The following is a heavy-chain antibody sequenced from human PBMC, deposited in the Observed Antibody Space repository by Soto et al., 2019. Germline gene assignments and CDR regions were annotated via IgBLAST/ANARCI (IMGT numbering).Heavy chain of an antibody. Sequence: SSETLSLTCTVSGGSISSYYWSWIRQPPGKGLEWIGYIYYSGSTNYNPSLKSRVTISVDTSKNQFSLKLSSVTAADTAVYYCARNLDYWGQGTLVTVSS. J-gene: IGHJ4*02. V-gene: IGHV4-59*01. CDR2: IYYSGST. CDR1: GGSISSYY. CDR3: ARNLDY.